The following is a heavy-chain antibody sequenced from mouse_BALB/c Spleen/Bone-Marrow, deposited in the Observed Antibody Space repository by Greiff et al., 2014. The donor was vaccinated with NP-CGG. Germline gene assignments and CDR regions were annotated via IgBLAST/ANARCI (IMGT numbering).Heavy chain of an antibody. D-gene: IGHD2-2*01. Sequence: VQLQQSGPGLVKPSQSLSITCTVPGFSLTTYGLHWVRQSPGKGLEWLGVIWSGGGTDYNAAFISRLIITKDNSKSQVFFKMNSLQTNDTAMYYCARKGYTGYFDVWGAGTTVTVSS. CDR1: GFSLTTYG. CDR3: ARKGYTGYFDV. CDR2: IWSGGGT. V-gene: IGHV2-2*02. J-gene: IGHJ1*01.